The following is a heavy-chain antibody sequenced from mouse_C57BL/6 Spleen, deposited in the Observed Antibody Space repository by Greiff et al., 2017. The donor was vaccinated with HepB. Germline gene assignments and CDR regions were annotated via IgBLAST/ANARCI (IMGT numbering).Heavy chain of an antibody. D-gene: IGHD2-5*01. CDR3: ARWGSNYGAMDY. CDR1: GYTFTDYY. J-gene: IGHJ4*01. Sequence: EVQLQQSGPVLVKPGASVKMSCKASGYTFTDYYMNWVKQSHGKSLEWIGVINPYNGGTSYNQKFKGKATLTVDKSSSTAYMELNSLTSEDSAVYYCARWGSNYGAMDYWGQGTSVTVSS. CDR2: INPYNGGT. V-gene: IGHV1-19*01.